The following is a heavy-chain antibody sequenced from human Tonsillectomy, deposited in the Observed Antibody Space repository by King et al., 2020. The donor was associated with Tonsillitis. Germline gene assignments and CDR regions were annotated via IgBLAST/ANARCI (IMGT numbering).Heavy chain of an antibody. CDR2: ISGSGGST. CDR3: AKAPNVGGSFSYLYFDL. V-gene: IGHV3-23*04. D-gene: IGHD1-26*01. J-gene: IGHJ2*01. Sequence: VQLVESGGGLVQAGGSLRLSCAASGCTFSSYDMKWVRQAPGEGLEWGSAISGSGGSTYYADSVKGRFTISRDNSKNTLYLQMNSLRADDTAVYYCAKAPNVGGSFSYLYFDLWGRGTLVTVSS. CDR1: GCTFSSYD.